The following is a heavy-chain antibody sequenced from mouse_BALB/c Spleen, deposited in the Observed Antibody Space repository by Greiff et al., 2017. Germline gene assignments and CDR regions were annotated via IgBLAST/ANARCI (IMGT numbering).Heavy chain of an antibody. V-gene: IGHV5-12-2*01. J-gene: IGHJ4*01. CDR1: GFTFSSYT. CDR3: ARGKGAMDY. Sequence: EVKVVESGGGLVQPGGSLKLSCAASGFTFSSYTMSWVRQTPEKRLEWVAYISNGGGSTYYPDTVKGRFTISRDNAKNTLYLQMSSLKSEDTAMYYCARGKGAMDYWGQGTSVTVSS. CDR2: ISNGGGST.